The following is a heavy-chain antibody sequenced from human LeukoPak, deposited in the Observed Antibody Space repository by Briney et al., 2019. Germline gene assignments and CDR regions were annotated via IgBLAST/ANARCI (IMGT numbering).Heavy chain of an antibody. Sequence: ASVKVSCKASGYTFTSYGISWVRQAPGQGLEWMGWICAYNSNTNYAQKLQGRVTMTTDTSTSTAYMELRSLRSDDTAVYYCARAGYSGSSNYYYYYGMDVWGQGTTVTVSS. CDR3: ARAGYSGSSNYYYYYGMDV. V-gene: IGHV1-18*04. CDR2: ICAYNSNT. J-gene: IGHJ6*02. D-gene: IGHD1-26*01. CDR1: GYTFTSYG.